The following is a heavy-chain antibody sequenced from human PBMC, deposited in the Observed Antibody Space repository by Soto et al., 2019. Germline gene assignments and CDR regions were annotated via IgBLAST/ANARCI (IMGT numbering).Heavy chain of an antibody. CDR1: GFTFSNYA. Sequence: QVQLVESGGGVVQPGRSLRLSCAASGFTFSNYAIHWVRQAPGRGLEWVTVISFDGSNKYYADSVKGRFTISRDNSKNTVYLQMNSLRAEDTAVYYCAKHRIAWDQTLSQPNWFDPWGQGTLVTVSS. CDR3: AKHRIAWDQTLSQPNWFDP. J-gene: IGHJ5*02. D-gene: IGHD2-2*01. CDR2: ISFDGSNK. V-gene: IGHV3-30*18.